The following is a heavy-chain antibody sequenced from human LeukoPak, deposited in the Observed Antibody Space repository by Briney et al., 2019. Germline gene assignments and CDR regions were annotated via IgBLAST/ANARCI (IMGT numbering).Heavy chain of an antibody. CDR3: ARDRLGRDGYDFDY. Sequence: SVKVSCKASGGTFSSYAISWVRQAPGQGLEWMGGIIPIFGTANYAQKFQGRVTITADESTGTAYMELSSLRSEDTAVYYCARDRLGRDGYDFDYWGQGTLVTVSS. CDR2: IIPIFGTA. V-gene: IGHV1-69*13. CDR1: GGTFSSYA. J-gene: IGHJ4*02. D-gene: IGHD5-24*01.